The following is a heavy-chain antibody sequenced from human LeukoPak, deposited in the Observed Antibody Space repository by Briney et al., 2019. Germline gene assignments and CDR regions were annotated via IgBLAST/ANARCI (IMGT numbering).Heavy chain of an antibody. V-gene: IGHV4-38-2*02. J-gene: IGHJ6*03. CDR1: GYSISSGYY. D-gene: IGHD6-13*01. CDR2: IYHSGST. CDR3: ASYSSSWPYYYYYMDV. Sequence: PSETLSLTCTVSGYSISSGYYWGWIRQPPGKGLEWIGSIYHSGSTYYNPSLKSRVTISVDTSKNQFSLKLSSVTAADTAVYYCASYSSSWPYYYYYMDVWGKGTTVTVSS.